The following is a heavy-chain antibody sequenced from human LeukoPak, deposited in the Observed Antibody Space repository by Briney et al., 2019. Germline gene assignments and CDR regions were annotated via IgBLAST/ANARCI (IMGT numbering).Heavy chain of an antibody. D-gene: IGHD6-19*01. CDR1: GFTFSSYA. CDR2: ISGSGGST. V-gene: IGHV3-23*01. CDR3: AKVIEGGGWYTGPFDY. Sequence: GGSLRLSCAASGFTFSSYAMSWVRQAPGKGLEWVSAISGSGGSTYYPDSVKGRFTISRDNSKNTLYLQMNSLRAEDTAVYYCAKVIEGGGWYTGPFDYWGQGTLVTVSS. J-gene: IGHJ4*02.